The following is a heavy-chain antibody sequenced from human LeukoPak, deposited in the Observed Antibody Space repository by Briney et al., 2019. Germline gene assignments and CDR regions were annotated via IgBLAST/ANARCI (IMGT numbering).Heavy chain of an antibody. V-gene: IGHV3-33*06. D-gene: IGHD4-17*01. CDR1: GFTFSSYG. CDR2: IWYDGSNK. CDR3: AKDRGDYGVH. J-gene: IGHJ4*02. Sequence: GGSLRLSCVASGFTFSSYGMHWVRRAPGKGLEWVAVIWYDGSNKYYADSVKGRFTISRDNSKNTLYLQMNSLRAEDTAVYYCAKDRGDYGVHWGQGTLVTVSS.